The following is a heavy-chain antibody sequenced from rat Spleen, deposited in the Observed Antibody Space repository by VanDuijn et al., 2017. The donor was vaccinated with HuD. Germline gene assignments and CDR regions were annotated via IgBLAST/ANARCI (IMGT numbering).Heavy chain of an antibody. CDR3: AKEDFETTFAF. D-gene: IGHD1-10*01. J-gene: IGHJ3*01. CDR1: GFNFNKYW. V-gene: IGHV5-58*01. Sequence: EVKLVESGGGLVQPGRSLKLSCVVSGFNFNKYWMYWIRQAPGKGLEWVSSINTDGARTYYSDSVKGRFTSSRNNAKNSVYLQLNSLRSEDTATYYCAKEDFETTFAFWGQGTLVTVSS. CDR2: INTDGART.